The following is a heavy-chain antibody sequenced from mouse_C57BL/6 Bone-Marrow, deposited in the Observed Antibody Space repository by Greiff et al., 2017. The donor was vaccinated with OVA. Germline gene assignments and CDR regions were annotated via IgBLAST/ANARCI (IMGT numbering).Heavy chain of an antibody. V-gene: IGHV1-4*01. CDR3: TRGYYFDY. Sequence: QVQLQQSGAELARPGASVKMSCKASGYTFTSYTIHWVKQRPGQGLEWIGYIDPTNDCTNYNQKFKGKATLTADKSSSTAYMQLSSLTSEDSAVYYCTRGYYFDYWGQGTTLTVSS. CDR1: GYTFTSYT. J-gene: IGHJ2*01. CDR2: IDPTNDCT.